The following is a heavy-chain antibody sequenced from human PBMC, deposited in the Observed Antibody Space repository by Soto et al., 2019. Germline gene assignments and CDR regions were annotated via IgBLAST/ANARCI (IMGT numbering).Heavy chain of an antibody. V-gene: IGHV3-73*01. Sequence: PGWSLRLSSSGCRYSLSISAIHGVRQTYGQGLEWLGRIRDKANNDATAYAAPVKGRFTISRDESQNVVFLQMNSLKTEDTAIYYCTRPPSGSYGDDSDYWGQGTQVTVSS. CDR1: RYSLSISA. D-gene: IGHD1-26*01. J-gene: IGHJ4*02. CDR2: IRDKANNDAT. CDR3: TRPPSGSYGDDSDY.